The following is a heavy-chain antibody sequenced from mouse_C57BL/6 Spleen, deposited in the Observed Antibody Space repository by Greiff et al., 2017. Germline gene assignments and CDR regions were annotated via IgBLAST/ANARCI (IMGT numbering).Heavy chain of an antibody. CDR1: GYTFTDYY. CDR3: ARYGSYYAMDY. D-gene: IGHD2-2*01. CDR2: IYPGSGNT. J-gene: IGHJ4*01. V-gene: IGHV1-76*01. Sequence: QVQLKQSGAELVRPGASVKLSCKASGYTFTDYYINWVKQRPGQGLEWIARIYPGSGNTYYNEKFKGKATLTAEKSSSTAYMQLSSLTSEDSAVXFCARYGSYYAMDYWGQGTSVTVSS.